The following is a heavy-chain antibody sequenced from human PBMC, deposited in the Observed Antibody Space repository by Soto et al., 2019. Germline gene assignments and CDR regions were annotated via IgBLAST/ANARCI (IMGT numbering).Heavy chain of an antibody. Sequence: PSETLSLTCSISGGSVTSGNYYWSWIRQPPGKGLEWIGYIYHNGNADYNPSLKSGVTMSVDTSKNQFSLKLRPVTAADTAVYYCARVRQGTAGAFDIWGQGTMVTVS. CDR2: IYHNGNA. CDR1: GGSVTSGNYY. CDR3: ARVRQGTAGAFDI. J-gene: IGHJ3*02. D-gene: IGHD3-10*01. V-gene: IGHV4-61*01.